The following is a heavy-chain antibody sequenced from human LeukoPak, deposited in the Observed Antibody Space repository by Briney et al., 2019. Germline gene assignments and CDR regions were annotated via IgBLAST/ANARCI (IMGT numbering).Heavy chain of an antibody. CDR3: ARDKMKDSSDYYYVGDY. CDR1: GYTFSIYY. D-gene: IGHD3-22*01. V-gene: IGHV1-46*01. J-gene: IGHJ4*02. CDR2: INPSGGST. Sequence: ASVKVTCKASGYTFSIYYLHWVRQAPGQGLEWMGIINPSGGSTTYAQKFRGRVTMTRDTSTSTVYMELSSLRSEDTAVYYCARDKMKDSSDYYYVGDYWGQGTLVTVSS.